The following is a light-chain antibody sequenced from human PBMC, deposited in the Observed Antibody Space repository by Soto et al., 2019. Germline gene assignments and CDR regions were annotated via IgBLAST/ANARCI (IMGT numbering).Light chain of an antibody. Sequence: QSVLTQPASVSGTTGQLIYISCTGTSRDDGDYKYVSWYKHHPDKVPKLLIHEVTNWPSGVSDRFSAPKPGNTASLTISGLHVEDEADYCCSSKRVSSTLLVYGSGTGVTGL. CDR2: EVT. J-gene: IGLJ1*01. CDR3: SSKRVSSTLLV. CDR1: SRDDGDYKY. V-gene: IGLV2-14*01.